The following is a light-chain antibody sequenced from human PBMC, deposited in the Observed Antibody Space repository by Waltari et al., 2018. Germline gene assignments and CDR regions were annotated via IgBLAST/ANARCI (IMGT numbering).Light chain of an antibody. V-gene: IGLV2-23*02. CDR3: CSYAGIVV. CDR1: SRDVGNYNL. Sequence: QSALTQPASVSGSPGQPLTVSFPETSRDVGNYNLVSWYKQHPGTAPKLMIYEVSKRPSGVSNRFSGSKSGNTASLTISGLQAEDEADYYCCSYAGIVVFGGGTKLTVL. CDR2: EVS. J-gene: IGLJ2*01.